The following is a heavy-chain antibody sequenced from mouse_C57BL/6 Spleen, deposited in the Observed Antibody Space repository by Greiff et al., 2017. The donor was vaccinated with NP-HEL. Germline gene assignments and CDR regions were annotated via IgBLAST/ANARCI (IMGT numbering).Heavy chain of an antibody. Sequence: QLKESGPGLVAPSQRLSITCTVSGFSLTSYGVHWVRQPPGKGLEWLVVIWSDGSTTYNSALKSRLSISKDNSKSQVFLKMNSLQTDDTAMYYCARDYGSEGAMDYWGQGTSVTVSS. CDR3: ARDYGSEGAMDY. J-gene: IGHJ4*01. V-gene: IGHV2-6*03. CDR2: IWSDGST. D-gene: IGHD1-1*01. CDR1: GFSLTSYG.